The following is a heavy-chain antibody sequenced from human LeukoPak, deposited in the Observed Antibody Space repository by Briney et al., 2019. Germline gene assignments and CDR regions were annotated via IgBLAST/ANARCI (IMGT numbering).Heavy chain of an antibody. CDR2: ISDTETT. V-gene: IGHV4-59*01. D-gene: IGHD3-22*01. J-gene: IGHJ4*02. CDR3: ATGYYEPFER. CDR1: GGSISSYY. Sequence: SETLSLTCTVSGGSISSYYWNWIRQPPGKGPEWIGCISDTETTKYNPAFKSRVTISVDTSKNQFSLKLTSVTAADTAVYFCATGYYEPFERWGQGTLVSVSS.